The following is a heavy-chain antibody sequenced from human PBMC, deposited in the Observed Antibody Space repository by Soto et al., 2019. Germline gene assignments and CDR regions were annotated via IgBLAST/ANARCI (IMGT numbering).Heavy chain of an antibody. CDR1: GLTFSSYG. D-gene: IGHD2-2*01. Sequence: PGGSLRLSCAASGLTFSSYGMHWVRQAPGKGLEWVAVISYDGSNKYYADSVKGRFSISRDNSKNTLYLQVDSLRAEDTAVYYCAKDPSYKILPAAMNWFDPWGQGTLVTVSS. V-gene: IGHV3-30*18. CDR2: ISYDGSNK. CDR3: AKDPSYKILPAAMNWFDP. J-gene: IGHJ5*02.